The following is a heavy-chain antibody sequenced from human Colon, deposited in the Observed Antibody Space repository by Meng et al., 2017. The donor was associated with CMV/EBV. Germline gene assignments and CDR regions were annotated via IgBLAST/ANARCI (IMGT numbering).Heavy chain of an antibody. J-gene: IGHJ4*02. CDR1: GFSLNTVQLS. D-gene: IGHD5-12*01. Sequence: SGPTLVKPTQTLTLTCTFSGFSLNTVQLSVGWIRQPPGKALEWLALVYWNDDKRYNPSLKNRLTVTKDTSKTQVVLRVTNMDPADSGTYFCAHGGSGYDFGAGGFDYWGQGTLVTVPQ. CDR2: VYWNDDK. V-gene: IGHV2-5*01. CDR3: AHGGSGYDFGAGGFDY.